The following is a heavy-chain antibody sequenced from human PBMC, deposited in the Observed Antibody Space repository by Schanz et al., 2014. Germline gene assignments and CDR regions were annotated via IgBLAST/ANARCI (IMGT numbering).Heavy chain of an antibody. Sequence: DVQLLESGGGLVQPGGSLRLSCAASGFTFNSYAMSWVRQAPGKGLEWVSALSGSGGSTYYADSVKGRFTISRDNSKNTLYLQMNSLRAENTAVYYGAKQIHYDILTVTRNWGQGTLVTVSS. D-gene: IGHD3-9*01. J-gene: IGHJ4*02. CDR3: AKQIHYDILTVTRN. CDR2: LSGSGGST. CDR1: GFTFNSYA. V-gene: IGHV3-23*01.